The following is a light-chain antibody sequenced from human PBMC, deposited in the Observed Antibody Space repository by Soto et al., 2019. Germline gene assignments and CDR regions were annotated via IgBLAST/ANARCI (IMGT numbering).Light chain of an antibody. CDR2: GAS. CDR3: QQYGSSPNT. CDR1: QRVSSSY. Sequence: EIVLTQSPGTLSLSPEERATLSCRASQRVSSSYLAWNQQKPGQAPRLLIYGASSRATGTPDRFSGSGSGTVFTLIFSRLEPEDFAVYCCQQYGSSPNTFGQGTKVDIK. V-gene: IGKV3-20*01. J-gene: IGKJ1*01.